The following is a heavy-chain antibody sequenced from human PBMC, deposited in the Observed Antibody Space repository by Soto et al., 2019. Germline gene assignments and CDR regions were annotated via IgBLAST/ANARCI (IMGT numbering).Heavy chain of an antibody. V-gene: IGHV3-11*06. CDR2: ISSSSSYT. CDR1: GFTFSDYY. D-gene: IGHD3-10*01. J-gene: IGHJ4*02. Sequence: LRLSCAASGFTFSDYYMSWIRQAPGKGLEWVSYISSSSSYTNYADSVKGRFTISRDNAKNSLYLQMNSLRAEDTAVYYCAREAYYGSRLHDYRGQGTLVTVSS. CDR3: AREAYYGSRLHDY.